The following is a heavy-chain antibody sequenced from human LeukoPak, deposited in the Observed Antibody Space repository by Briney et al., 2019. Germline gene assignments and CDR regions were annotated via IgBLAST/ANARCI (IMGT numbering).Heavy chain of an antibody. CDR3: ARYVVYGSGKYYFDY. D-gene: IGHD3-10*01. Sequence: SETLSLTCTVSGGSVSSTTYYWSWIRQPPGKGLEWIASINHSGSTYYNPSLKSRVTISVDTSENQFSLKLSSVTAADTAVYYCARYVVYGSGKYYFDYWGQGTLVTVSS. CDR2: INHSGST. V-gene: IGHV4-39*01. CDR1: GGSVSSTTYY. J-gene: IGHJ4*02.